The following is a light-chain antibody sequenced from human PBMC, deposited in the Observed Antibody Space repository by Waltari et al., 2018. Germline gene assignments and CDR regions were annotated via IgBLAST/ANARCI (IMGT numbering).Light chain of an antibody. V-gene: IGKV1-33*01. CDR1: QDIADY. J-gene: IGKJ4*01. Sequence: DIQMTKSPSSLSASVGDRVTITCQASQDIADYLNWYQQKPGKAPKLLIYDASHLETGVPSRFSGSGSGTKFTFTISSLQPEDIATYYCQQDDDLPVTFGGGTKVEIK. CDR3: QQDDDLPVT. CDR2: DAS.